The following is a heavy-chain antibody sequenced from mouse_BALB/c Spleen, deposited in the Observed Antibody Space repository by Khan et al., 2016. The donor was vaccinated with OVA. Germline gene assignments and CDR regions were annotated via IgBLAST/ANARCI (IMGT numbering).Heavy chain of an antibody. CDR2: INTHSGVP. V-gene: IGHV9-4*02. Sequence: QIQLVQSGPELKKPGETVRISCKASGYTFTTAGMQWVQKMPGKGLKWIGWINTHSGVPKYAEDFKGRFAFSLETSASTAYLQITNLKTEDTATDFCARGGAAYYRNDGGAMDYWGQGTSVTVSS. CDR1: GYTFTTAG. CDR3: ARGGAAYYRNDGGAMDY. J-gene: IGHJ4*01. D-gene: IGHD2-14*01.